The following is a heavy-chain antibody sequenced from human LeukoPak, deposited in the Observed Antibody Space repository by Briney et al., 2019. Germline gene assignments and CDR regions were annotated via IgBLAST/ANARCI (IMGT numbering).Heavy chain of an antibody. D-gene: IGHD4-17*01. CDR3: ARDLHTVTTWFNWFDP. Sequence: SWTLSLTCAVYGGSFSGYYWSWIRQPPGKGLEWIGSIYYSGSTYYNPSIKSRVTISVDTSKNQFSLKLSSVTAADTAVYYCARDLHTVTTWFNWFDPWGQGTLVTVSS. CDR2: IYYSGST. J-gene: IGHJ5*02. CDR1: GGSFSGYY. V-gene: IGHV4-34*01.